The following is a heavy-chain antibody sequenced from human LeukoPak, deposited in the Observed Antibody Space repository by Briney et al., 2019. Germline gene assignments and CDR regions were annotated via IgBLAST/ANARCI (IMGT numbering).Heavy chain of an antibody. J-gene: IGHJ3*02. D-gene: IGHD5-18*01. V-gene: IGHV3-53*01. CDR3: AKISGYSYSLDAFDI. CDR2: IYSGGTT. Sequence: GGSLRLSCAASGFTVSSHYMSWVRQAPGKGLEWVSVIYSGGTTYYADSVKGRFTISRDNSKNTLYLQMNSLRAEDTAVYYCAKISGYSYSLDAFDIWGQGTMVTVSS. CDR1: GFTVSSHY.